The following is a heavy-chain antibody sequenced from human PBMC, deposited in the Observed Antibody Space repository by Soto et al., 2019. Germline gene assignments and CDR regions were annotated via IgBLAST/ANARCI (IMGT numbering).Heavy chain of an antibody. Sequence: SETLSLTCAVYGGSFSGYYWSWIRQPPGKGLEWIGEINHSGSTNYNPSLKSRVTISVDTSKNQFSLKRSSVTAADTAVYYCARQQGGSIFGRYYYYYGMDVWGQGTTVT. CDR3: ARQQGGSIFGRYYYYYGMDV. CDR2: INHSGST. CDR1: GGSFSGYY. V-gene: IGHV4-34*01. D-gene: IGHD3-3*01. J-gene: IGHJ6*02.